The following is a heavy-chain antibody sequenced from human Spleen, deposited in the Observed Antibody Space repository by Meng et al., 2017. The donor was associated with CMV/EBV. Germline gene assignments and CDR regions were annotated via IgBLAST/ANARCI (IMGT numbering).Heavy chain of an antibody. V-gene: IGHV1-46*01. CDR1: GYTFSSYY. CDR2: INPSGGST. J-gene: IGHJ4*02. Sequence: KASGYTFSSYYLHWVRQAPAQGREWMGIINPSGGSTIYAQKFQGRVTMTRDTSTSTVYMELSSLTFEDTAVYCCARAAEYTTSWYSYWGQGTLVTVSS. D-gene: IGHD6-13*01. CDR3: ARAAEYTTSWYSY.